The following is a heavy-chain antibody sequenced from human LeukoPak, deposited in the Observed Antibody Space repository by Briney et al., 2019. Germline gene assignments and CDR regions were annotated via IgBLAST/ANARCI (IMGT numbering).Heavy chain of an antibody. CDR3: ARAARHFDRGDYRPGAFDI. CDR1: GYSISSGYY. CDR2: IYHSGST. Sequence: SETLSLTCTVSGYSISSGYYWGWIRQPPGKGLEWIGSIYHSGSTSYNLSLKITITRAGDTSKNQFSLKLTSVTATDTAMFSCARAARHFDRGDYRPGAFDIWSQGTLVTVSS. V-gene: IGHV4-38-2*02. J-gene: IGHJ3*02. D-gene: IGHD2-21*01.